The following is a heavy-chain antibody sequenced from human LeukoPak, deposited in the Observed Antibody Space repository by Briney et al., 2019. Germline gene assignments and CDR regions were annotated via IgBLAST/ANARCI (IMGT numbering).Heavy chain of an antibody. CDR2: IGATGDIT. Sequence: GGSLRLSCAASGFTFSSYFMTWVRQAPGKGLEWLSLIGATGDITYYADSVKGRFTISRDNSKNTVYLQMDGLRAGDTAVYYCARTWFGDLEIRFDPWGQGTLVTVSS. CDR1: GFTFSSYF. D-gene: IGHD3-10*01. J-gene: IGHJ5*02. V-gene: IGHV3-23*01. CDR3: ARTWFGDLEIRFDP.